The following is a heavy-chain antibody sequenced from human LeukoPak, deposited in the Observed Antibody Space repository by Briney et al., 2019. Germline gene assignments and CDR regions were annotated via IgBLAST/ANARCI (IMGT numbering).Heavy chain of an antibody. CDR1: GFTVSSNY. CDR3: ARDRGSGGSLNQDAFDI. J-gene: IGHJ3*02. Sequence: GGSLRLSCAASGFTVSSNYMNWVRQAPGKGLEWVSSISSSSSYIYYADSVKGRFTISRDNAKNSLYLQMNILRAEDTAVYYCARDRGSGGSLNQDAFDISGQGTMVTVSS. D-gene: IGHD2-15*01. V-gene: IGHV3-21*01. CDR2: ISSSSSYI.